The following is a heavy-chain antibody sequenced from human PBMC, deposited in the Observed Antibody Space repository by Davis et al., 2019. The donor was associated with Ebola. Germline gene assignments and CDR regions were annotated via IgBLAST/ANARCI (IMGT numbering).Heavy chain of an antibody. V-gene: IGHV3-33*01. CDR3: ARDPPESDYDFWSGNGTDV. CDR2: IWYDGNSK. J-gene: IGHJ6*04. Sequence: PGGSLRLSCAASGFTFSSHGMHWVRQAPGKGLEWVAVIWYDGNSKYYADSVKGRFTISRDNSKNTLYLQMNSLRAEDTAVYYCARDPPESDYDFWSGNGTDVWGKGTTVTVSS. D-gene: IGHD3-3*01. CDR1: GFTFSSHG.